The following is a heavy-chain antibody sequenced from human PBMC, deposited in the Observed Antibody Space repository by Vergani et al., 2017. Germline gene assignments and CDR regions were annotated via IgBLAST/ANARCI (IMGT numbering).Heavy chain of an antibody. CDR3: ARDRKETYYDFWSGYYFTPLFAGAFDI. D-gene: IGHD3-3*01. J-gene: IGHJ3*02. CDR1: GYTFTSYA. CDR2: INAGNGNT. V-gene: IGHV1-3*01. Sequence: QVQLVQSGAEVKKPGASVKVSCKASGYTFTSYAMHWVRQAPGQRLEWMGWINAGNGNTKYSQKFQGGVTITRDTSASTAYMELSSLRSEDTAVYYCARDRKETYYDFWSGYYFTPLFAGAFDIWGQGTMVTVSS.